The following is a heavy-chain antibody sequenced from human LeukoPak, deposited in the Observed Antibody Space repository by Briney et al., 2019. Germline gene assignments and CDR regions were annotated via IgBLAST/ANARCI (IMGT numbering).Heavy chain of an antibody. V-gene: IGHV4-38-2*02. Sequence: ASETLSLTCTVSGYSISSGYYWGWIRQPPGKGLEWIGSIYHSGSTYYNPSLKSRVTISVDTSKNQFSLKLSSVTAADTAVYYCARMFSSSPIDYWGQGALVTVSS. CDR1: GYSISSGYY. J-gene: IGHJ4*02. D-gene: IGHD6-13*01. CDR3: ARMFSSSPIDY. CDR2: IYHSGST.